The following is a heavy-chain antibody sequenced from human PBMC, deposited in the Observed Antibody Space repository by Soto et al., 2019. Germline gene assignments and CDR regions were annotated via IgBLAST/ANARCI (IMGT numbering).Heavy chain of an antibody. J-gene: IGHJ5*02. D-gene: IGHD6-6*01. CDR2: INAGNGNT. CDR1: GYTFTSYA. V-gene: IGHV1-3*01. CDR3: ARNVGSSIAPPANWIDP. Sequence: GASVKVSCKASGYTFTSYAMHWVRQAPGQRLEWMGWINAGNGNTKYSQKFQGRVTITRDTSASTAYMELSSLRSEDTAVYYCARNVGSSIAPPANWIDPWGQGPLVTVSS.